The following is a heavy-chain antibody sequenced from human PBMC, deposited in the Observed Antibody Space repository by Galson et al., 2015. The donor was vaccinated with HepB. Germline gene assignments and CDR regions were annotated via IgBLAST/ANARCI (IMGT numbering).Heavy chain of an antibody. V-gene: IGHV6-1*01. CDR2: TYYRYRWYN. Sequence: CAISGDSASSNSAVWNWIRQSPSRGLEWLGRTYYRYRWYNDYAVSVKSRISINADTSKNQVSLQLNSVTPDDTAVYYCAYGVDVWGKGTRVAVAA. J-gene: IGHJ6*04. CDR1: GDSASSNSAV. CDR3: AYGVDV.